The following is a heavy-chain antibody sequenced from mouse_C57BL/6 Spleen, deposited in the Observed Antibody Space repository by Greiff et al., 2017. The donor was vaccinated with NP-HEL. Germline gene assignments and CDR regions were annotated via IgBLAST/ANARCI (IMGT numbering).Heavy chain of an antibody. D-gene: IGHD6-1*01. CDR3: TRDPSYGY. J-gene: IGHJ3*02. Sequence: EVHLVESGEGLVKPGGSLKLSCAASGFTFSSYAMSWVRQTPEKRLEWVAYISSCGDYINYAATVKGRFTISRDNARNTLYLQMSSVKSEDTAMEYCTRDPSYGYWGQGALVTVSA. V-gene: IGHV5-9-1*02. CDR2: ISSCGDYI. CDR1: GFTFSSYA.